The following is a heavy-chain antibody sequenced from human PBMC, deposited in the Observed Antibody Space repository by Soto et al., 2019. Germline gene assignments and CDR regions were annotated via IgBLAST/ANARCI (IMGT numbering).Heavy chain of an antibody. CDR1: GGSFSGYC. Sequence: QVQLQQWGAGLLKPSETLSLTCAVYGGSFSGYCWSWIRQPPGKGLEWIGEITHSGSSNYNPSLKSRVTISVDTSKNQFSLKRNSVTAADTAVYYCARGRKGYSSSWCVVVDWGQGTLVTVSS. D-gene: IGHD6-13*01. CDR2: ITHSGSS. J-gene: IGHJ4*02. V-gene: IGHV4-34*01. CDR3: ARGRKGYSSSWCVVVD.